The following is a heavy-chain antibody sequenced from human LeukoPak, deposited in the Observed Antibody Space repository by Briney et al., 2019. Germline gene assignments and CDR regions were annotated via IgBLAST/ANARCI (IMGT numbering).Heavy chain of an antibody. CDR2: IYPDDSDT. V-gene: IGHV5-51*01. CDR1: GYNFPTYW. J-gene: IGHJ3*02. D-gene: IGHD1-7*01. Sequence: GESLQISCRASGYNFPTYWIGWERQMPGKDLEWRGIIYPDDSDTRYSPSFQGQVTISADKSIILVYVQWSSLMAADTAMYYCVGGNYGSASDIWGQGTMVTVSS. CDR3: VGGNYGSASDI.